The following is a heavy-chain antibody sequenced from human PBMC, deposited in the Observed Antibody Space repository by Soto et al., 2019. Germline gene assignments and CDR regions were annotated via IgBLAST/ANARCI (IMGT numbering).Heavy chain of an antibody. D-gene: IGHD3-22*01. Sequence: PGESLKISCKGSGYGFAVYWITWVRQKPGKGLEWMGRIDLSDSQTYYSPSFRGHVTISATKSITTVFLQWSSLRASDTAMYYCARQIYDSDTGPNFQYYFDSWGQGTPVTVSS. CDR2: IDLSDSQT. V-gene: IGHV5-10-1*01. CDR3: ARQIYDSDTGPNFQYYFDS. CDR1: GYGFAVYW. J-gene: IGHJ4*02.